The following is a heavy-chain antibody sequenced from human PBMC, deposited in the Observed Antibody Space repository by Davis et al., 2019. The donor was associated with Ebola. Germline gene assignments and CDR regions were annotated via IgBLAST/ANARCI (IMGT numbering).Heavy chain of an antibody. CDR3: AKISLGFCSSAFCYGYFEY. Sequence: GESLKISCAASGFTFSSHGMHWVRQAPGKGLEWLAVVSSDGRLKYYADSVKGRFTISRDNSKNTVYLQMNSLRAEDTAAYYCAKISLGFCSSAFCYGYFEYWGQGTLVTVSS. CDR1: GFTFSSHG. V-gene: IGHV3-30*18. CDR2: VSSDGRLK. J-gene: IGHJ4*02. D-gene: IGHD2-2*01.